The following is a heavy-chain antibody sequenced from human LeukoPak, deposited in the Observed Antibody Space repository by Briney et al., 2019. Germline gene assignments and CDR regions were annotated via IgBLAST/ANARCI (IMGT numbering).Heavy chain of an antibody. J-gene: IGHJ6*04. CDR2: ISSSGSTI. CDR3: AELGITMIGGV. CDR1: GFTFGDYA. V-gene: IGHV3-48*03. Sequence: VQPGRSLRLSCTASGFTFGDYAMSWVRQAPGKGLEWVSYISSSGSTIYYADSVKGRFTISRDNAKNSLYLQMNSLRAEDTAVYYCAELGITMIGGVWGKGTTVTISS. D-gene: IGHD3-10*02.